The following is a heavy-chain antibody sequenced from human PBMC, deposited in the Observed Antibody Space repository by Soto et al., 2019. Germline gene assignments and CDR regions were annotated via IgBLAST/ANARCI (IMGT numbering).Heavy chain of an antibody. CDR1: GFAFGSYG. CDR3: AKDHVVSYYYDSSGYPYYYYGMDV. D-gene: IGHD3-22*01. Sequence: GGSMRLSCAASGFAFGSYGVHWVRQAPGKGLEWVAVISGSGGSKYYADSVKGRFTISRDNSKNTLYLQMNSLRAEDTAVYYCAKDHVVSYYYDSSGYPYYYYGMDVWGQGTTVTVSS. CDR2: ISGSGGSK. V-gene: IGHV3-23*01. J-gene: IGHJ6*02.